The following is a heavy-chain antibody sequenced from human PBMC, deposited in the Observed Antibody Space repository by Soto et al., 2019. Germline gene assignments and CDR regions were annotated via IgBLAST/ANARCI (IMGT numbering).Heavy chain of an antibody. CDR1: GFTFRNFW. D-gene: IGHD3-10*01. CDR3: ARDRSFWFRDR. CDR2: INSDGSFT. J-gene: IGHJ5*02. V-gene: IGHV3-74*01. Sequence: GGSLRLSCAASGFTFRNFWMHWVRQAPGKGLVWVSRINSDGSFTTYADSVRGRFTISRDNARNTVYLQMNSLSPEDTAVYYCARDRSFWFRDRWGQGTLVTVSS.